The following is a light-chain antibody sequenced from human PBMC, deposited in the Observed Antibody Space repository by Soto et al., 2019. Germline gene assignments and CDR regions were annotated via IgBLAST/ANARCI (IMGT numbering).Light chain of an antibody. Sequence: DIQMTPSPYSLSASVGDRVTITCRASQDIRTYLNWYQQKPGKAPNLLIYHTSTLQSGVPSRFSGSGSGTDFTLTISSLQPEDVATYSCQQSFSTLYTFGQGTRAEIK. V-gene: IGKV1-39*01. J-gene: IGKJ2*01. CDR2: HTS. CDR1: QDIRTY. CDR3: QQSFSTLYT.